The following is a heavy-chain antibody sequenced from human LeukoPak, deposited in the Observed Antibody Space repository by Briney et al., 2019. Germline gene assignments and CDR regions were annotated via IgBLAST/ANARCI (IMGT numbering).Heavy chain of an antibody. J-gene: IGHJ3*02. D-gene: IGHD3-22*01. Sequence: PGGSLRLSCAASGFTFSSYAMSWVRQAPGKGLEWVSYISSSGSTIYYADSVKGRFTISRDNAKNSLYLQMNSLRAEDTAVYYCASSVWFMIVVVQGAFDIWGQGTMVTVSS. CDR2: ISSSGSTI. CDR3: ASSVWFMIVVVQGAFDI. CDR1: GFTFSSYA. V-gene: IGHV3-48*04.